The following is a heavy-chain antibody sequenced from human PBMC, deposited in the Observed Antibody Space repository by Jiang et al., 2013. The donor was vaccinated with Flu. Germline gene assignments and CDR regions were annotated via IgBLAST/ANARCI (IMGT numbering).Heavy chain of an antibody. CDR1: GGTFSSYT. Sequence: GAEVKKPGSSVKVSCKASGGTFSSYTISWVRQAPGQGLEWMGRIIPILGIANYAQKFQGRVTITADKSTSTAYMELSSLRSEDTAVYYCARDMFDIVVVVAAPTPAYYYYGMDVWGQGTTVTVSS. J-gene: IGHJ6*02. V-gene: IGHV1-69*04. CDR3: ARDMFDIVVVVAAPTPAYYYYGMDV. D-gene: IGHD2-15*01. CDR2: IIPILGIA.